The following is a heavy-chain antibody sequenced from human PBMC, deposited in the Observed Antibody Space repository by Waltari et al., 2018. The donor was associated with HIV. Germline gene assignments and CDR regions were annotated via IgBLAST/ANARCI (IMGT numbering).Heavy chain of an antibody. V-gene: IGHV4-34*01. CDR1: GGSFSGYY. Sequence: QVQLQQWGAGLLKPSETLSLTCAVYGGSFSGYYWSWIRQPPGKGLEWIGEINHSGSTNYNPSLKSRVTISVDTSKNQFSLKLSSVTAADTAVYYCASPKRSQWGADAFDIWGQGTMVTVSS. D-gene: IGHD1-26*01. CDR2: INHSGST. CDR3: ASPKRSQWGADAFDI. J-gene: IGHJ3*02.